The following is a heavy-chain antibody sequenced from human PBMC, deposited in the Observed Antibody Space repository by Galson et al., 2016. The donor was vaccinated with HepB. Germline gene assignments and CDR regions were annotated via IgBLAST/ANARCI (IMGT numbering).Heavy chain of an antibody. V-gene: IGHV3-53*01. J-gene: IGHJ4*02. CDR2: IYRGGGT. CDR3: ARALWGQSCSSTSCVTGGLDY. D-gene: IGHD2-2*01. Sequence: SLRLSCAASGFTVSGNYLTRVRQAPGRAPECVSIIYRGGGTYYADSVKGRFTISRDSSKNTMYLQINSLRVEDTAVYYCARALWGQSCSSTSCVTGGLDYWGPGTLVTVSS. CDR1: GFTVSGNY.